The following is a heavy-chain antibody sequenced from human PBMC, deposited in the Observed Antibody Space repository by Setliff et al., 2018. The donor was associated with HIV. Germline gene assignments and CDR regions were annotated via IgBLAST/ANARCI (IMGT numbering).Heavy chain of an antibody. CDR2: IWYDGTTK. Sequence: GGSLRLSCAASGFSFSTHAMHWVRQTPVKGLEWVAVIWYDGTTKFYADSVKGRFTISRDDSKNTLYLQMNSLRAEDTATYHCARPYTVWVYGMDLWGQGTTVTVSS. J-gene: IGHJ6*02. V-gene: IGHV3-33*01. D-gene: IGHD2-8*01. CDR3: ARPYTVWVYGMDL. CDR1: GFSFSTHA.